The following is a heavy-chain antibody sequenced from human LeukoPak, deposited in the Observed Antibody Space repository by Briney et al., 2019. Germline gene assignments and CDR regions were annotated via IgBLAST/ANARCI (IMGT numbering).Heavy chain of an antibody. J-gene: IGHJ4*02. D-gene: IGHD2-15*01. CDR3: ARFCSGGSCYGASFDY. Sequence: PSETLSLTCAVSGYSISSGYYWGWIRQPPGKGLEWIGSIYRSGSTYYNPSLKSRVTISVDTSKNQFSPKLSSVTAADTAVYYCARFCSGGSCYGASFDYWGQGTLVTVSS. CDR2: IYRSGST. V-gene: IGHV4-38-2*01. CDR1: GYSISSGYY.